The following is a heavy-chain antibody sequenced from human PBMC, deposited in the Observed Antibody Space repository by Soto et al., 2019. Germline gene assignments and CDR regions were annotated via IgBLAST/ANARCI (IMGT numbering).Heavy chain of an antibody. V-gene: IGHV4-59*08. J-gene: IGHJ4*02. Sequence: QVQLQESGPGLVKPWETLSLTCTVSGNSIGDYYWSWFRQSPGKGLEWIGYIYGSGSTNYNPSLKSRVTISADTSKNQFSLKLPSVTAADTAVYYCARRRIGDYWGQGTPITVSS. D-gene: IGHD3-3*01. CDR1: GNSIGDYY. CDR3: ARRRIGDY. CDR2: IYGSGST.